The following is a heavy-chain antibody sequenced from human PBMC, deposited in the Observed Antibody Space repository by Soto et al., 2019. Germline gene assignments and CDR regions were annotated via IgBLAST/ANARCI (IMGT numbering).Heavy chain of an antibody. CDR3: AREYYGTTTWIDY. D-gene: IGHD1-7*01. CDR2: VNSYDGTT. Sequence: QVQLVQSAPELQRPGDSVKVSCKMSGYTFTSYPYSWVRQAPGQGLEWMGWVNSYDGTTKVAQQFRDRITLTADKSAATVFMELRRLTSDDTAVYYCAREYYGTTTWIDYWGQGTLVAVSS. J-gene: IGHJ4*02. CDR1: GYTFTSYP. V-gene: IGHV1-18*04.